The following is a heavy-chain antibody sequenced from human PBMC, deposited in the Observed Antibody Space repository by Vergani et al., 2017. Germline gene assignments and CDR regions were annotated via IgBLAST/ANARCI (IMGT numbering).Heavy chain of an antibody. CDR1: GFTFSSYS. J-gene: IGHJ3*02. Sequence: VQLVESGGGVVQPGRSLRLSCAASGFTFSSYSMNWVRQAPGKGLEWVSYISSSSSTIYYADSVKGRFTISRDNAKNSLYLQMNSLRDEDTAVYYCARVYEYCGGDCYATHAFDIWGQGTMVTVSS. V-gene: IGHV3-48*02. D-gene: IGHD2-21*02. CDR3: ARVYEYCGGDCYATHAFDI. CDR2: ISSSSSTI.